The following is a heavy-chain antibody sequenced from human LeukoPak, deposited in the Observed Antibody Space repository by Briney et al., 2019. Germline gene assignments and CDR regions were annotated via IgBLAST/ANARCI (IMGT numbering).Heavy chain of an antibody. CDR3: ARAGIESSQYFHSAMDV. CDR2: IYHGGAS. V-gene: IGHV4-4*02. D-gene: IGHD6-13*01. J-gene: IGHJ6*02. CDR1: GDSINTLKW. Sequence: PSGTLSLTCVVSGDSINTLKWWTWVRQSPGKGLEGIGEIYHGGASSYKPSLQSRVTMSLDKSKNQFSLKLNSVTAADTAVYYCARAGIESSQYFHSAMDVWGPGTPVTVSS.